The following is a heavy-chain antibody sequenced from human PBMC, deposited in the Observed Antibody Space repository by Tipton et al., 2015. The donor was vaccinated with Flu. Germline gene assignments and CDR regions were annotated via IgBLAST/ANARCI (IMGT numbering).Heavy chain of an antibody. D-gene: IGHD3-16*02. V-gene: IGHV4-4*07. CDR3: ARDYLLGDLPFFDN. Sequence: TLSLTCTVSGDSISSYYWSWIRQPAGKGLGWIGRIYTSGSTNYNASLKSRVTMSVDTSKNQFSLKLSSVTVADTAVYYCARDYLLGDLPFFDNWGQGTLVTVSS. CDR2: IYTSGST. CDR1: GDSISSYY. J-gene: IGHJ4*02.